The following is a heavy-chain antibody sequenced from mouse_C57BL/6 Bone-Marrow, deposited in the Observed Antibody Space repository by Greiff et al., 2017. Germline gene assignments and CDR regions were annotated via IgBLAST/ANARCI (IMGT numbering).Heavy chain of an antibody. CDR3: ARLQTGTAWFAY. CDR1: GFTFSSYG. CDR2: ISSGGSYT. D-gene: IGHD4-1*01. Sequence: EVKVVESGGDLVKPGGSLKLSCAASGFTFSSYGMSWVRQTPDKRLEWVATISSGGSYTYYPDSVKGRFTISRDNAKNTLYLQMSSLKSEDTAMYYRARLQTGTAWFAYWGQGTLVTVSA. J-gene: IGHJ3*01. V-gene: IGHV5-6*01.